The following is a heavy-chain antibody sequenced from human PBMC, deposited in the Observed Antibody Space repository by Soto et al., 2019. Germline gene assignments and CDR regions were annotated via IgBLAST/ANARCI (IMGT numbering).Heavy chain of an antibody. CDR2: ISYDGSNK. V-gene: IGHV3-30-3*01. CDR3: ARGKWLRLDY. CDR1: GFTFSSYA. Sequence: QVQLVESGGGVVQPGRSLRLSCAASGFTFSSYAMHWVRQAPGKGLEWVAVISYDGSNKYYADSVKGRFTISRDNSKNTLYLQMNSLRAEDTAVHYCARGKWLRLDYWGQGTLVTVSS. D-gene: IGHD3-22*01. J-gene: IGHJ4*02.